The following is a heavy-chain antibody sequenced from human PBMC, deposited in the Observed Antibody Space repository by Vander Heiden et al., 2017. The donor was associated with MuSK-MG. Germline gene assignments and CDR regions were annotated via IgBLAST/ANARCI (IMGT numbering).Heavy chain of an antibody. CDR2: IYHSGRT. V-gene: IGHV4-38-2*01. Sequence: QVQLQESGPGLVKPSETLSLTCAVSGYSISSGYYWGWIRQPPGKGLEWIGSIYHSGRTYYNPALKSRVTISVDTSKNQLSRKLRSVTAAATAVYYFSKRSRAVAGYYFDYWRHGTMVTVCS. CDR1: GYSISSGYY. CDR3: SKRSRAVAGYYFDY. D-gene: IGHD6-19*01. J-gene: IGHJ4*01.